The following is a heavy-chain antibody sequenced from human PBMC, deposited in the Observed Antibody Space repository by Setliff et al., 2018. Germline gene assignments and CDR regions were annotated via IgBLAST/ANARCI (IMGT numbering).Heavy chain of an antibody. CDR1: GFTFSNYD. D-gene: IGHD2-21*02. V-gene: IGHV3-48*03. CDR2: IKSSGSSI. Sequence: PGGSLRLSCAASGFTFSNYDMNWVRQAPGKGLEWVSYIKSSGSSIYYADSVKDRFIISRDNSKNTVYLQMNSLRAADTAVYHCARVGQATVVTAIHGALDYWGQGTLVTVSS. CDR3: ARVGQATVVTAIHGALDY. J-gene: IGHJ4*02.